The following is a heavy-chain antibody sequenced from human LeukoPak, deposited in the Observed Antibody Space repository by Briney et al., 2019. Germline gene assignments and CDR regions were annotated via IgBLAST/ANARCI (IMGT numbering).Heavy chain of an antibody. Sequence: PGRSLRLSCAASGCTFSDYYMSWIRQAPGKGLEWVSFISSSSSNTKYADSVKGRFTISRDNAKNSLYLQMNSLRAEDAAVYYCARSVDSWSRMDVWGQGTRVTVSS. V-gene: IGHV3-11*03. CDR1: GCTFSDYY. D-gene: IGHD4-11*01. CDR3: ARSVDSWSRMDV. J-gene: IGHJ6*02. CDR2: ISSSSSNT.